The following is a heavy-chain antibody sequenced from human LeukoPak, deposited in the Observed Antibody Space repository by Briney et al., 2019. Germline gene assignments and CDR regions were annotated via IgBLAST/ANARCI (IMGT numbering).Heavy chain of an antibody. V-gene: IGHV3-48*02. J-gene: IGHJ4*02. CDR1: GLTFTTYG. D-gene: IGHD3-22*01. Sequence: GGSLRLSCAASGLTFTTYGMNWVRQAPGKGLERISYLSGRSDSIYYAESVKSRFTISRDNAKNSLYLQMNSLRDEDTAVYYCARDFRYQDSSGYYSFDYWGQGTLVTVSS. CDR3: ARDFRYQDSSGYYSFDY. CDR2: LSGRSDSI.